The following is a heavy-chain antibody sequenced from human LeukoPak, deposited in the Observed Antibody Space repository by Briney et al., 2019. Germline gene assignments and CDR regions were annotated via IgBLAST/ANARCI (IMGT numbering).Heavy chain of an antibody. D-gene: IGHD6-13*01. V-gene: IGHV3-48*03. CDR2: ISSGGSTI. J-gene: IGHJ4*02. CDR1: GFTFRSYE. CDR3: ARVDFEQLGRPFDY. Sequence: TGGSLRLSCAASGFTFRSYEMNWVRQAPGKGLEWVSYISSGGSTIYYADSVKGRFTISRDNAKNSLYLQMHSLRAEDTAVYYCARVDFEQLGRPFDYWGQGTLVTVSS.